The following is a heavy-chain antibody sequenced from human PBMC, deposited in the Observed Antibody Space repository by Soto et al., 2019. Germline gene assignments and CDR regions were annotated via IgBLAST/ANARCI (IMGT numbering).Heavy chain of an antibody. CDR1: GFTFSIYA. CDR2: ISGSGGST. J-gene: IGHJ4*02. Sequence: EVQLLESGGALEQPGGSLRLSCAASGFTFSIYAMSWVRQAPGKGLEWVSSISGSGGSTYYADSVKGRFTISRDNSNNTLYLQMNSLRAADTAVSYCTKELMPTVTTGELPSSRIIKTPPSRGQATQLTVPS. V-gene: IGHV3-23*01. D-gene: IGHD4-17*01. CDR3: TKELMPTVTTGELPSSRIIKTPPS.